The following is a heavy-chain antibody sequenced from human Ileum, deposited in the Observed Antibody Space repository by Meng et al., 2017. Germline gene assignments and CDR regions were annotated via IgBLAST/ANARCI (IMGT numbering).Heavy chain of an antibody. CDR1: GFTFSSYW. CDR2: IKQDGSEK. Sequence: GESLKISCAASGFTFSSYWMSWVRQAPGKGLEWVANIKQDGSEKYYVDSVKGRFTISRDNAKNSLYLQMNSLRAEDTAVYYCARDRGLGYCSSTSCYTPIVSDYWGQGTLVTVSS. V-gene: IGHV3-7*01. CDR3: ARDRGLGYCSSTSCYTPIVSDY. J-gene: IGHJ4*02. D-gene: IGHD2-2*02.